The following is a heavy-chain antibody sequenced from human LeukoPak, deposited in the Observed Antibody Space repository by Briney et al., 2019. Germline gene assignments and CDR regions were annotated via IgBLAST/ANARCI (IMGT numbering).Heavy chain of an antibody. D-gene: IGHD4-23*01. Sequence: SVKVSCKASGGTFSSYAISWVRQTPGQGLEWMGGIIPIFGTANYAQKFQCRVTITADESTSTAYMELSSLRSEDTAVYYCARSQRELRWFPGDDWGQGTLVTVSS. J-gene: IGHJ4*02. CDR3: ARSQRELRWFPGDD. CDR2: IIPIFGTA. V-gene: IGHV1-69*13. CDR1: GGTFSSYA.